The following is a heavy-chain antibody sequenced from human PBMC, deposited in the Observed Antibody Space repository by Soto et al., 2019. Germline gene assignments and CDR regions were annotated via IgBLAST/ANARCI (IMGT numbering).Heavy chain of an antibody. Sequence: GASVKVSCKASGGIFSTYAISWVRQAPGQGLEWMGVIIPFFGITNYTQKFQGRVTITADESTSTAYMELSSLRSEDTAVYYCARNYLSEYCSTTRCPRWFDPWGQGTLVTVSA. V-gene: IGHV1-69*13. CDR3: ARNYLSEYCSTTRCPRWFDP. CDR2: IIPFFGIT. CDR1: GGIFSTYA. D-gene: IGHD2-2*01. J-gene: IGHJ5*02.